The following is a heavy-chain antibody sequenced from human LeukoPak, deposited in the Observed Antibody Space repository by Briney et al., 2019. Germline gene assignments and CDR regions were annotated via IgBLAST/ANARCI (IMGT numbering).Heavy chain of an antibody. CDR2: VISGGNT. CDR1: GFTFSNYA. J-gene: IGHJ4*02. Sequence: GGSLRLSCVASGFTFSNYAMSWVCQAPGKGLEWVSGVISGGNTYYADSVKGRFTISRDNSKNTLYLQMNSLRAEDTAVYYCAKGVRRSSDYSSPVDYWGQGTLVTVSS. D-gene: IGHD3-22*01. CDR3: AKGVRRSSDYSSPVDY. V-gene: IGHV3-23*01.